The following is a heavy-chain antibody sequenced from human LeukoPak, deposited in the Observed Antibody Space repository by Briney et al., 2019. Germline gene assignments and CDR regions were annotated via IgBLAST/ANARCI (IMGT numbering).Heavy chain of an antibody. Sequence: SETLSLTCTVSGGSISSYYWSWIRQPPGKGLEWIGYIYYSGSTNYNPSLKSRVTISVDTSKNQFSLKLSSVTAADTAVYYCARGGRGSGYPFDYWGQGALVTVSS. J-gene: IGHJ4*02. V-gene: IGHV4-59*01. CDR1: GGSISSYY. D-gene: IGHD3-3*01. CDR3: ARGGRGSGYPFDY. CDR2: IYYSGST.